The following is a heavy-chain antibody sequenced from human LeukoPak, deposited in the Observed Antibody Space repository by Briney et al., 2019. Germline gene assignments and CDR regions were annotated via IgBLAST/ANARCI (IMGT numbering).Heavy chain of an antibody. J-gene: IGHJ2*01. CDR3: AKDSPYSSGWFHWFFDL. CDR2: ISHDGSNE. D-gene: IGHD6-19*01. CDR1: GFTFSSYG. V-gene: IGHV3-30*18. Sequence: PGGSLRLSCAASGFTFSSYGMHWVRQAPGKGLEWVAVISHDGSNEYYADSVKGRFTISRDNSKNTVYLQMNSLRAEDTAIYYCAKDSPYSSGWFHWFFDLWGRGTLVTVSS.